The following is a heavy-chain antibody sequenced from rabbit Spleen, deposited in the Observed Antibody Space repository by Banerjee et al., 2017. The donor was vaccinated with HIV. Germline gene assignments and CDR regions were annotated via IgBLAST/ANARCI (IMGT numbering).Heavy chain of an antibody. CDR3: ARDGYTNGDYHRYFNL. D-gene: IGHD2-1*01. CDR1: GFSFSSTYY. CDR2: IYTGDGNT. Sequence: QEQLVESGGGLVQPEGSLTLTCTASGFSFSSTYYMCWVRQAPGKGLEWIGCIYTGDGNTYYASWAKGRFTISKTSSTTVTLQMTGLTAADTATYFCARDGYTNGDYHRYFNLWGPGTLVTVS. V-gene: IGHV1S45*01. J-gene: IGHJ4*01.